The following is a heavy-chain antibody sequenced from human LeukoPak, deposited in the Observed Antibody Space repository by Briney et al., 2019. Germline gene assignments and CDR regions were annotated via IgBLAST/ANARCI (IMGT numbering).Heavy chain of an antibody. V-gene: IGHV4-38-2*02. CDR2: INHSGST. J-gene: IGHJ4*02. CDR3: ARGSLRWLQLN. D-gene: IGHD5-24*01. Sequence: SETLSLTCTVSGYSISSGYYWGWIRQPPGKGLEWIGEINHSGSTNYNPSLKSRVTISVDTSKNQFSLKLSSVTAADTAVYYCARGSLRWLQLNWGQGTLVTVSS. CDR1: GYSISSGYY.